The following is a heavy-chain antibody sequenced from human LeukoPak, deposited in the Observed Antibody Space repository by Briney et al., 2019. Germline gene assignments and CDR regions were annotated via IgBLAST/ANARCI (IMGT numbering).Heavy chain of an antibody. V-gene: IGHV4-31*03. CDR3: ARVPPAYYYDSSGYYYEDGRSPYYFDY. CDR1: GGSISSGGYY. Sequence: SEILSLTCTVSGGSISSGGYYWSWIRQHPGKGLEWIGYIYYSGSTYYNPSLKSRVTISVDTSKNQFSLKLSSVTAADTAVYYCARVPPAYYYDSSGYYYEDGRSPYYFDYWGQGTLVTVSS. D-gene: IGHD3-22*01. J-gene: IGHJ4*02. CDR2: IYYSGST.